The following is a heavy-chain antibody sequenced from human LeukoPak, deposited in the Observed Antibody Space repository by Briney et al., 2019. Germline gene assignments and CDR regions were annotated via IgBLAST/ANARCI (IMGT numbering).Heavy chain of an antibody. J-gene: IGHJ4*02. CDR1: GFTVSSNY. V-gene: IGHV3-7*01. Sequence: GGSLRLSCAASGFTVSSNYMCWVRQAPGKGLEWVANIKQDGSEKYYVDSVKGRFTISRDNAKNSLYLQMNSLRAEDTAVYYCARDQIGRVGATSSDYWGQGTLVTVSS. D-gene: IGHD1-26*01. CDR3: ARDQIGRVGATSSDY. CDR2: IKQDGSEK.